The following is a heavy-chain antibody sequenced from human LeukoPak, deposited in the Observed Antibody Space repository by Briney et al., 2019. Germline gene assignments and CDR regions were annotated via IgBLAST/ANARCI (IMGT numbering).Heavy chain of an antibody. D-gene: IGHD3-16*01. Sequence: GGSLRLSCEGSGFTFSSAWLHWVRQAPGKGLEWVGRIRSNLFLGATDFAAPVKGRFTMSRDDPKNTMFLLMDSLKTEDTAMYYCATDWGSGNNYLRALDLWGQGTMVVVSS. V-gene: IGHV3-15*01. CDR1: GFTFSSAW. CDR2: IRSNLFLGAT. J-gene: IGHJ3*01. CDR3: ATDWGSGNNYLRALDL.